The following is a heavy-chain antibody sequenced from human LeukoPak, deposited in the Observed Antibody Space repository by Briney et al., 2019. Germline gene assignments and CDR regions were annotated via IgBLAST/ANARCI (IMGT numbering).Heavy chain of an antibody. J-gene: IGHJ3*02. V-gene: IGHV1-2*02. CDR1: GYTFTGYY. Sequence: ASVKVSCKASGYTFTGYYMQWVRQAPGQGLEWMGWINPNSGGTNYAQKFQGRVTMTRDTSISTAYMELSRLRSDDTAVYYCARNVGSDANDAFDIWGQGTMVTVSS. CDR2: INPNSGGT. CDR3: ARNVGSDANDAFDI. D-gene: IGHD1-26*01.